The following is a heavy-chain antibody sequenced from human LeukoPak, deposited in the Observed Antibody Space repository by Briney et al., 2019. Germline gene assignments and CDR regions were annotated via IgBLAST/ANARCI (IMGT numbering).Heavy chain of an antibody. J-gene: IGHJ4*02. CDR3: AARNWHIVVVTAMPSLESDY. V-gene: IGHV3-66*01. CDR2: IYSGSST. CDR1: GFTVSSNY. Sequence: GGSLRLSCAASGFTVSSNYMSWVRQAPGKGLEWVSVIYSGSSTYYSDYVQGRFTISRDESKNTLYRQINSLRDDDTTGYYCAARNWHIVVVTAMPSLESDYWGQGTLVTVSS. D-gene: IGHD2-21*02.